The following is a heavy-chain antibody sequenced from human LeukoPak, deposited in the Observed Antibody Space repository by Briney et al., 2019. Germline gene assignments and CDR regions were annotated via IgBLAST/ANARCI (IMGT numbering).Heavy chain of an antibody. CDR2: IIPIFGTA. D-gene: IGHD3-22*01. Sequence: SEKVSCTASGGTFSSYAISWVRQAPGQGLEWMGGIIPIFGTANYAQKFQGRVTITADESTSTAYMELSSLRSEDTAVYYCNYYYDSSGYYFDYWGQGTLVTVSS. CDR3: NYYYDSSGYYFDY. V-gene: IGHV1-69*13. J-gene: IGHJ4*02. CDR1: GGTFSSYA.